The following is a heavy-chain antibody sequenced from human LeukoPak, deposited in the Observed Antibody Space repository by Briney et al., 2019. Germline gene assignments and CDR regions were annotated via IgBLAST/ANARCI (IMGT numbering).Heavy chain of an antibody. J-gene: IGHJ4*02. CDR2: ISGSGGST. CDR3: AKDAIWFGESSYYFDY. CDR1: GFTFSSYW. V-gene: IGHV3-23*01. D-gene: IGHD3-10*01. Sequence: GGSLRLSCAASGFTFSSYWMHWVRQAPGKGLEWVSAISGSGGSTYYADSVKGRFTISRDNSKNTLYLQVNSLRAEDTAVYYCAKDAIWFGESSYYFDYWGQGTLVTVSS.